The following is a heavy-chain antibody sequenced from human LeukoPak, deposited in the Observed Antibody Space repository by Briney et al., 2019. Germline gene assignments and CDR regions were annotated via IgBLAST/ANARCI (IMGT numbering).Heavy chain of an antibody. V-gene: IGHV3-30*03. CDR2: ISYDGGYK. Sequence: PGKPLRLSCAASGFTISSYGMHWVRQAPGKGLEWVAFISYDGGYKYYADSVKGRFTISRDNSKNTLSLQMNSLRAEDTAVYYSVVFGVVTRDFWGQGTLVTVSS. D-gene: IGHD3-3*01. CDR1: GFTISSYG. J-gene: IGHJ4*02. CDR3: VVFGVVTRDF.